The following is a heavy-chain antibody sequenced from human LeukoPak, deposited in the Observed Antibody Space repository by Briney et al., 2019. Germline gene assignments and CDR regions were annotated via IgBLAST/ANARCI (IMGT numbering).Heavy chain of an antibody. Sequence: SETLSLTCTVSGGPIISYYWSWIRQSAGKGLEWIGRIYGSGITDYSPSLKSRITMSLDMSKKQFSLKLSSVTAADTAVYYCARLKYYDSTGYSPSYSMDVWGKGTSVTV. CDR3: ARLKYYDSTGYSPSYSMDV. CDR1: GGPIISYY. V-gene: IGHV4-4*07. CDR2: IYGSGIT. D-gene: IGHD3-22*01. J-gene: IGHJ6*03.